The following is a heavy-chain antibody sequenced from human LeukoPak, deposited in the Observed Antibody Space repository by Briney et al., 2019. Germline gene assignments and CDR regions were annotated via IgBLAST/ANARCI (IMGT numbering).Heavy chain of an antibody. CDR1: GFTFSSYA. CDR3: ARRAVPAATPYYYYMDV. V-gene: IGHV3-30*01. CDR2: ISYDGSNK. Sequence: GGSLRLSCAASGFTFSSYAMHWVRQAPGNWRECVAVISYDGSNKYYADSVKGRFTISRDNSKNTLYLQMNSLRAEDTAVYYCARRAVPAATPYYYYMDVWGKGTTVTVPS. J-gene: IGHJ6*03. D-gene: IGHD2-2*01.